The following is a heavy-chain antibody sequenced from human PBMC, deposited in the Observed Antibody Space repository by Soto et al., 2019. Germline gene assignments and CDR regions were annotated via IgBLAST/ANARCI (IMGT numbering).Heavy chain of an antibody. J-gene: IGHJ4*02. Sequence: PSETLSLTCTVSGGSISSSSYYWSWIRQPPGKGLEWIGYIYYSGSTNYNPSLKSRVTISVDTSKNQFSLKLSSVTAADTAVYYCARGSGTTVTTRFDYWGQGTLVTVSS. D-gene: IGHD4-17*01. CDR3: ARGSGTTVTTRFDY. V-gene: IGHV4-61*05. CDR2: IYYSGST. CDR1: GGSISSSSYY.